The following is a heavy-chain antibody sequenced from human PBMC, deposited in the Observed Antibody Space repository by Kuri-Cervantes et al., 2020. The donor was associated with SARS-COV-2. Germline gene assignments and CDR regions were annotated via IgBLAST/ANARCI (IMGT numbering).Heavy chain of an antibody. D-gene: IGHD6-19*01. CDR3: ARGPADYSSGWTDY. Sequence: GESLKISCKGFGYTLSNYGINWVRQAPGQGLEWMGWISGYIGVTNYVPRLQGRVTMTTDTSTTTAYTELRGLTSDDTAVYFCARGPADYSSGWTDYWGQGTLVTVSS. J-gene: IGHJ4*02. V-gene: IGHV1-18*04. CDR2: ISGYIGVT. CDR1: GYTLSNYG.